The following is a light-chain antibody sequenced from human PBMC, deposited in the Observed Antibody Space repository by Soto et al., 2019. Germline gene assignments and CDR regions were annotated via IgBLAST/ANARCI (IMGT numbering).Light chain of an antibody. V-gene: IGKV3-20*01. CDR3: EPYDSAGWR. CDR2: DAS. Sequence: EIVLTQSPGTLSLSPGERATLSCRASQSISSTYLTWYHQKPGQAPRLLIYDASRRATGIPDRFSGSGSGTDFSITISRLEPEDVAAYDCEPYDSAGWRYALGTKVDIK. CDR1: QSISSTY. J-gene: IGKJ1*01.